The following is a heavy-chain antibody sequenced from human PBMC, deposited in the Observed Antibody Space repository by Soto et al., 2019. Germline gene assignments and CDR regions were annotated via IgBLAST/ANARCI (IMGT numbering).Heavy chain of an antibody. CDR2: IKSKTDGGTT. CDR1: GLTFSNAW. CDR3: TIQNARGVPDY. J-gene: IGHJ4*02. D-gene: IGHD3-10*01. Sequence: GSLRLSCAASGLTFSNAWMNWVRQAPGKGLEWVGRIKSKTDGGTTDYAAPVKGRFTISRDDSKNTLYLQMNSLKTEDTAVYYCTIQNARGVPDYWGQGTLVTVSS. V-gene: IGHV3-15*07.